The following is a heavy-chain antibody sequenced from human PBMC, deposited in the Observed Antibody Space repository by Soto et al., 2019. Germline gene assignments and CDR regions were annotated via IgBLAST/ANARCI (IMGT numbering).Heavy chain of an antibody. D-gene: IGHD1-20*01. CDR2: ISAYNGNT. Sequence: ASVKVSFKASGYTFTSYGISWVRQAPGQGLEWMGWISAYNGNTNYAQKLPGRVTMTTDTSTSTAYMELRSLRSDDTAVYYCAKSITGTKAFQHWGQGTLVTVSA. J-gene: IGHJ1*01. V-gene: IGHV1-18*01. CDR3: AKSITGTKAFQH. CDR1: GYTFTSYG.